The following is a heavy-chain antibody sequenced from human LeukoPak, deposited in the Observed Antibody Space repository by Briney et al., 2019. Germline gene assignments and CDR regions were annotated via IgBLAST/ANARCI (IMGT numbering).Heavy chain of an antibody. V-gene: IGHV1-69*05. Sequence: AASVKVSCKASGGTFSSYGISWVRQAPGQGLEWMGRIIPIFGTANYAQKFQGRVTITTDESTSTAYMELGSLRSEDTAVSYCARSSMAVAGIYNWFDPWGQGTLVTVSS. CDR2: IIPIFGTA. CDR1: GGTFSSYG. D-gene: IGHD6-19*01. J-gene: IGHJ5*02. CDR3: ARSSMAVAGIYNWFDP.